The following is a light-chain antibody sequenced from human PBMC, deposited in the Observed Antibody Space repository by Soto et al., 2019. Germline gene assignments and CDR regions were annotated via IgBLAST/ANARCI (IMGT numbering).Light chain of an antibody. Sequence: EIVLTQSPGTLSLSPGERATLSCRASQSVSSSYLAWYQQKPGQAPRLLIYGASSRATGIPDRFSGSGSGAVFTITISRLEPEDLALYYWQQYGGSPTFGGGTKVEIK. CDR1: QSVSSSY. V-gene: IGKV3-20*01. CDR3: QQYGGSPT. J-gene: IGKJ4*01. CDR2: GAS.